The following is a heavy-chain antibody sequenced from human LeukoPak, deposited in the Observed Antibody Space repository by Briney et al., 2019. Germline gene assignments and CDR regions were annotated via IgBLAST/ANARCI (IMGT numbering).Heavy chain of an antibody. V-gene: IGHV1-18*01. Sequence: ASVKVSCKASGYTFTSYGISWVRQAPGQGLEWMGWISAYNGNTNYAQKLQGRVTMTTDTSTSTAYMELRSLRSDNTAVYYCARVVVAAAADAFDIWGQGTMVTVSS. CDR3: ARVVVAAAADAFDI. CDR1: GYTFTSYG. D-gene: IGHD2-15*01. J-gene: IGHJ3*02. CDR2: ISAYNGNT.